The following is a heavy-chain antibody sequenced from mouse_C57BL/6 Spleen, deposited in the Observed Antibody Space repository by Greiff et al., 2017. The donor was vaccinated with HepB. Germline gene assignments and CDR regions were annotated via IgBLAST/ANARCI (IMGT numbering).Heavy chain of an antibody. D-gene: IGHD2-4*01. CDR2: ISDGGSYT. CDR3: ARDGPPDDYGAMDY. CDR1: GFTFSSYA. V-gene: IGHV5-4*01. J-gene: IGHJ4*01. Sequence: EVMLVESGGGLVKPGGSLKLSCAASGFTFSSYAMSWVRQTPEKRLEWVATISDGGSYTYYPDNVKGRFTISRDNAKNNLYLQMSHLKAEDTAMYYCARDGPPDDYGAMDYWGQGTSVTVSS.